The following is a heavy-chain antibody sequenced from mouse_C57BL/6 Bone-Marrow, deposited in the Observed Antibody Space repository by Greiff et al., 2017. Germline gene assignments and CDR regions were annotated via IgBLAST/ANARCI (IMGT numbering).Heavy chain of an antibody. J-gene: IGHJ4*01. CDR3: GRSVDCYAMDY. CDR2: ISTYYGDA. Sequence: VQLQPPGPELVRPGVSVKISCKGSGYTFTDYAMHWVKQSHAKSLEWIGVISTYYGDASYNQKFKDKATFSVDRSSSTVYMVLNSLTSEDPAVYYCGRSVDCYAMDYWGQGTSVTVSS. CDR1: GYTFTDYA. D-gene: IGHD1-3*01. V-gene: IGHV1-67*01.